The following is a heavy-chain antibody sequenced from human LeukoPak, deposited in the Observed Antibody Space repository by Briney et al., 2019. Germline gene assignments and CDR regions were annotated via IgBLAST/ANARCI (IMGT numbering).Heavy chain of an antibody. CDR3: AKDTDYYGSGSYSDP. CDR1: GFTFSSYA. D-gene: IGHD3-10*01. J-gene: IGHJ5*02. V-gene: IGHV3-23*01. Sequence: PGGSLRLSCAASGFTFSSYAMSWVRQAPGKGLEWVSAISGSGGSTYHADSVKGRFTISGDNSKNTLYLQMNSLRAEDTAVYYCAKDTDYYGSGSYSDPWGQGTLVTVSS. CDR2: ISGSGGST.